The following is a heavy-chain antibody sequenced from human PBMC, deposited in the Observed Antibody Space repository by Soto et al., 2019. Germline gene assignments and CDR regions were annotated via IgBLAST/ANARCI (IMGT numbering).Heavy chain of an antibody. CDR2: IYYSGST. CDR1: GGSISSGGYY. Sequence: QVQLQESGPGLVKPSQTLSLTCTVSGGSISSGGYYWSWIRQHPGKGLEWIGYIYYSGSTYYNPSLKSRVTIXADXSXTQFSLKLSSVTAADTAVYYCARMDYDSSGYRYFDYWGQGTLVTVSS. D-gene: IGHD3-22*01. CDR3: ARMDYDSSGYRYFDY. V-gene: IGHV4-31*03. J-gene: IGHJ4*02.